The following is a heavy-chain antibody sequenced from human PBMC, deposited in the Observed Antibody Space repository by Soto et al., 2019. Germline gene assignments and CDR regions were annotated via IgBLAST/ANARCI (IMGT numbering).Heavy chain of an antibody. CDR2: ISYDGSNK. CDR3: ARGVFKDDYVWGSYRSIFDY. V-gene: IGHV3-30-3*01. CDR1: GFTFSSHA. D-gene: IGHD3-16*02. Sequence: GGSLRLSCAASGFTFSSHAMHWVRQAPGKGLEWVAVISYDGSNKYYADSVKGRFTISRDNSKNTLYLQMNSLRAEDTAVYYCARGVFKDDYVWGSYRSIFDYWGQGTLVTVSS. J-gene: IGHJ4*02.